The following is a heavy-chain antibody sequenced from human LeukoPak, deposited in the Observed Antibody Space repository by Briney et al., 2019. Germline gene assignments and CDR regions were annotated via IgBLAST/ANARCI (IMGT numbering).Heavy chain of an antibody. CDR2: VYSGGST. J-gene: IGHJ6*02. CDR3: ARDYRGKLLYYYYGMDV. D-gene: IGHD3-10*01. CDR1: GFTFSSDY. V-gene: IGHV3-53*01. Sequence: GGSLRLSCAASGFTFSSDYMSWVRQPPGKGLEWVSVVYSGGSTYYADSVKGRFTISRDISKSTLFLQMNSLRAEDTAVYYCARDYRGKLLYYYYGMDVWGQGTTVTVSS.